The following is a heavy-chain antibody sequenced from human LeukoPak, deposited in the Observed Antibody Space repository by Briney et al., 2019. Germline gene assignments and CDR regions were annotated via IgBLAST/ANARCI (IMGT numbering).Heavy chain of an antibody. CDR1: GYTFTGYY. D-gene: IGHD6-19*01. CDR3: ARALTSSGWYPITREYDY. Sequence: GASVKVSCKASGYTFTGYYMHWVRQAPGQGLEWMGWINTNTGNPTYAQGFTGRFVFSLDTSVSTAYLQISSLKAEDTAVYYCARALTSSGWYPITREYDYWGQGTLVTVSS. CDR2: INTNTGNP. J-gene: IGHJ4*02. V-gene: IGHV7-4-1*02.